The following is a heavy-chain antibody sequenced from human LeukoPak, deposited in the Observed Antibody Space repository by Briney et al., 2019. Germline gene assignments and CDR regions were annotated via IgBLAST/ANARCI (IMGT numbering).Heavy chain of an antibody. CDR1: GYSFSTDW. CDR2: IYPADSDT. D-gene: IGHD5-12*01. CDR3: ARFGGYPY. J-gene: IGHJ4*02. V-gene: IGHV5-51*01. Sequence: GEPLKISGKGSGYSFSTDWIGWVRQLPGKGLEWMGIIYPADSDTRYSPSFQGQVTISADKSISTAYLQWSSLKASDTAMYYVARFGGYPYWGQGTLVTVSS.